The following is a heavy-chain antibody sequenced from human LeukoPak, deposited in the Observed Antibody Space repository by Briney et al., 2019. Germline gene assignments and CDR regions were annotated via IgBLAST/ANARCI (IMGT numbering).Heavy chain of an antibody. CDR2: ISYDGSNK. CDR3: ARDIPYGAFDI. J-gene: IGHJ3*02. V-gene: IGHV3-30-3*01. Sequence: GGSLRLSCAASGFTFSSYAMHWVRQAPGKGLEWVAVISYDGSNKYYADSVEGRFTISRDNSKNTLYLQMNSLRAEDTAVYYCARDIPYGAFDIWGQGTMVTVSS. D-gene: IGHD3-10*01. CDR1: GFTFSSYA.